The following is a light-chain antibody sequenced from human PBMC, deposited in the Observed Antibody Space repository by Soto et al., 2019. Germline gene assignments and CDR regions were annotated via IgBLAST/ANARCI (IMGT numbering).Light chain of an antibody. Sequence: DIHMTQSPSTLSASVGDRVTITCRDSQSISIWLAWYQQKPGKAPNLLIYKTSSLETGVPSRFSGSGSGTEFTLTISSLQPDVFATYYCQHWNDYSWTFGQGTKVEVK. J-gene: IGKJ1*01. V-gene: IGKV1-5*03. CDR1: QSISIW. CDR3: QHWNDYSWT. CDR2: KTS.